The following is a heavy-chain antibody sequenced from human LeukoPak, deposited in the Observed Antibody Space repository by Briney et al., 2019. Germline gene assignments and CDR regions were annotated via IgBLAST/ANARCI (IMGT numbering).Heavy chain of an antibody. J-gene: IGHJ5*02. CDR1: GGSISSSSYY. D-gene: IGHD1-26*01. Sequence: PSETLSLTCTVSGGSISSSSYYWSWIRQPPGKGLEWIGYIYYSGSTNYNPSLKSRVTISVDTSKNQFSLKLSSVTAADTAVYYCAREKSGSYSVNWFDPWGQGTLVTVSS. V-gene: IGHV4-61*01. CDR3: AREKSGSYSVNWFDP. CDR2: IYYSGST.